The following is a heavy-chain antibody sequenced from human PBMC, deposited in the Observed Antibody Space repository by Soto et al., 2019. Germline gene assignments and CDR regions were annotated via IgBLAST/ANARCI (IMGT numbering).Heavy chain of an antibody. V-gene: IGHV3-48*03. CDR2: ISSSGSTI. CDR1: GFTFSSYE. CDR3: ARAPVRYFDWLPANPNWFDP. Sequence: HPGGSLRLSCAASGFTFSSYEMNWVRQAPGKGLEWVSYISSSGSTIYYADSVKGRFTISRDNAKNSLYLQMNGLRAEDTAVYYCARAPVRYFDWLPANPNWFDPWGQGTLVTVSS. D-gene: IGHD3-9*01. J-gene: IGHJ5*02.